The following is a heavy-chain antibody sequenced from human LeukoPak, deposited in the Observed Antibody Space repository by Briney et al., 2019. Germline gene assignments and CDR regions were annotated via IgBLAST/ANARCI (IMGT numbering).Heavy chain of an antibody. D-gene: IGHD3-3*01. CDR1: GFAFSSYW. Sequence: GGSLRLSCAASGFAFSSYWMSWVRQAPGKGLEWVANIKQDGSEKYYVDSVKGRFTISRDNAKNSLYLQMNSLRAEDTAVYYCARSVGVGLYGMVVWGKGTTVTVSS. V-gene: IGHV3-7*03. J-gene: IGHJ6*04. CDR2: IKQDGSEK. CDR3: ARSVGVGLYGMVV.